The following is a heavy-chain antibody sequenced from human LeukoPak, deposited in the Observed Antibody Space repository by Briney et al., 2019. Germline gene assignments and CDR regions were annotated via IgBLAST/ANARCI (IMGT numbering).Heavy chain of an antibody. CDR1: GFTLSDYY. CDR3: ARVGDYVFDY. J-gene: IGHJ4*02. CDR2: ISSSGDTI. Sequence: GGSLRLSRAASGFTLSDYYMSWIRQAPGKGLESVSYISSSGDTIYYAASVKGRFTISRDNAKNSLYLQMNSLRAEDTAVYYCARVGDYVFDYWGQGTLVTVSS. D-gene: IGHD4-17*01. V-gene: IGHV3-11*01.